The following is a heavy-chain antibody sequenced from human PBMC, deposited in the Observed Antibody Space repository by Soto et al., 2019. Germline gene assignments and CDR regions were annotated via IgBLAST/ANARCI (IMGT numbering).Heavy chain of an antibody. D-gene: IGHD2-21*02. V-gene: IGHV4-31*03. CDR2: IHYSGTT. J-gene: IGHJ2*01. CDR1: GDSITAGGHY. Sequence: PSETLSLTCTVSGDSITAGGHYWAWIRQHPEKGLEWLGYIHYSGTTDYNPSLKSRLTVSVDTSKNQFSLSLSSVTAADTAIDYCAALTATYWNFSIWGRGTLVTVSS. CDR3: AALTATYWNFSI.